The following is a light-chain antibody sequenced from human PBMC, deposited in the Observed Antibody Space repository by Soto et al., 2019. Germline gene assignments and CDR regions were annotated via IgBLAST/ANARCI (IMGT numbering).Light chain of an antibody. CDR3: QQYYSIPYT. Sequence: DIVMTQSPDSLAVSLGERATINCKSSQSVFNSSNNKNYLAWYQQKPGQPPKLLIYWASTRESGVPDRFSGSGSGTDFTLTISSLQAEDAAVYYCQQYYSIPYTFGQGTKVEIK. V-gene: IGKV4-1*01. CDR1: QSVFNSSNNKNY. J-gene: IGKJ2*01. CDR2: WAS.